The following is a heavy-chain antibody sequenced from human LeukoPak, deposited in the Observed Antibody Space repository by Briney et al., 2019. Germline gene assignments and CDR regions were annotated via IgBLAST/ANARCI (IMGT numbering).Heavy chain of an antibody. CDR3: ARDLTHHLGELSLLSY. J-gene: IGHJ4*02. D-gene: IGHD3-16*02. CDR2: INPNSGGT. Sequence: ASVKVSCKASGYTFTGYYMHWVRQAPGQGLEWMGWINPNSGGTNYAQKFQGRVTMTRDTSISTAYMELSRLRSDDTAVYYCARDLTHHLGELSLLSYWGQGTLVIVSS. V-gene: IGHV1-2*02. CDR1: GYTFTGYY.